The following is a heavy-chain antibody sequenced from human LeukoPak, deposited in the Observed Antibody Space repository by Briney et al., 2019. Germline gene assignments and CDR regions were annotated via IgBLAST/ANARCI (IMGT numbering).Heavy chain of an antibody. V-gene: IGHV3-53*01. CDR2: IYSGVSA. CDR3: ASGQGPFWY. CDR1: VFTAISNY. Sequence: VGSLRLSCAASVFTAISNYMSWVRQAPGKGLERVSDIYSGVSAYYADPVKCRVTISRDNSKNTLYLQMNSLRAEDTAVDYCASGQGPFWYWGQGALVAVSS. J-gene: IGHJ4*02.